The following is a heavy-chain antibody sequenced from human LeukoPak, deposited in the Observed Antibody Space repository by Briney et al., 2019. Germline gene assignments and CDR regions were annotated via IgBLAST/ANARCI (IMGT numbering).Heavy chain of an antibody. Sequence: GRSLRLSCAASGFTFSSYGMHWVRQAPGKGLEWVAVIWYDGSNKYYADSVKGRFTISRDNAKNSLYLQMNSLRAEDTAVYYCARDSERYFDWLLPNYYYYGMDVWGQGTTVTVSS. CDR1: GFTFSSYG. CDR2: IWYDGSNK. CDR3: ARDSERYFDWLLPNYYYYGMDV. V-gene: IGHV3-33*01. J-gene: IGHJ6*02. D-gene: IGHD3-9*01.